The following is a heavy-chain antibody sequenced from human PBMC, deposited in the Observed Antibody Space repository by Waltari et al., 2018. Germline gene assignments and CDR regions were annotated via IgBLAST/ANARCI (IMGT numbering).Heavy chain of an antibody. CDR3: ARGLGGSSPFDY. D-gene: IGHD3-16*01. Sequence: QVHLVQSGAEVKKSGASVKVSCKASGYSFGRYYLYWVRQAPGQGLEWMGWINPTNGVTNYAQKFQGRVTMTRDTSINSVYMDLSRLRSDDTAVYFCARGLGGSSPFDYWGRGTLVTVSS. CDR2: INPTNGVT. J-gene: IGHJ4*02. V-gene: IGHV1-2*02. CDR1: GYSFGRYY.